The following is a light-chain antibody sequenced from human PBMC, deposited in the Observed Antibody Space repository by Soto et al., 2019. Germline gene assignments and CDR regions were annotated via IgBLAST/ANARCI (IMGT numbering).Light chain of an antibody. CDR1: SSDVGGYNY. J-gene: IGLJ2*01. CDR2: DVS. V-gene: IGLV2-14*01. Sequence: HSALTQPASVSGSPGQSITISCTGTSSDVGGYNYVSWYQQHPGKAPKLMIYDVSNRLSGVSNRFSGSKSGNTASLTISGLQAEDEADYYCSSYTSSSTYVVFGGGTKVTVL. CDR3: SSYTSSSTYVV.